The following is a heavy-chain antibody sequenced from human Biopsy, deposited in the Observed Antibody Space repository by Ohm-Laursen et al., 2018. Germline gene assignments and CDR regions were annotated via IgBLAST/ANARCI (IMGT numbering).Heavy chain of an antibody. J-gene: IGHJ4*02. CDR2: ITGSGDGA. Sequence: SLRLSCAASGFTFSSYAMNWVRQAPGRGLEWVSGITGSGDGAYYADSMRGRFTIARDNSRNTLYLQMNSLRADDTAVYYCAKASRNYYDSTGYYFDCWGQGTLVTASS. V-gene: IGHV3-23*01. CDR3: AKASRNYYDSTGYYFDC. CDR1: GFTFSSYA. D-gene: IGHD3-22*01.